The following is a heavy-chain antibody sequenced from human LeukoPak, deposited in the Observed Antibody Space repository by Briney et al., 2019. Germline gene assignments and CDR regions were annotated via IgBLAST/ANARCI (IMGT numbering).Heavy chain of an antibody. Sequence: PSETLSLTCTVSGGSISSYYWSWIRQPPGKGLEWIGYIYYSGSTNYNPSLKSRVTISVDTSKNQFSLKLSSVTAADTAVYYCARLPGPWYSSSSWAFDPWGQGTLVTVSS. CDR1: GGSISSYY. CDR2: IYYSGST. J-gene: IGHJ5*02. V-gene: IGHV4-59*01. CDR3: ARLPGPWYSSSSWAFDP. D-gene: IGHD6-6*01.